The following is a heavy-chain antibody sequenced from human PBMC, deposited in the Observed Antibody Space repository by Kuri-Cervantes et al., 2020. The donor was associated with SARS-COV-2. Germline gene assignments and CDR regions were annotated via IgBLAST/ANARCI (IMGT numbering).Heavy chain of an antibody. CDR2: IWYDGSNK. D-gene: IGHD2-8*01. CDR1: GFTFSSYG. J-gene: IGHJ1*01. CDR3: ARSCTYARCSEYFHH. Sequence: GESLKISCAASGFTFSSYGMHWVRQAPGKGLEWVAVIWYDGSNKYYADSVKGRFTISRDNSKNTLYLQMNSLRAEDTAVYYCARSCTYARCSEYFHHWGQGTLVTVSS. V-gene: IGHV3-33*08.